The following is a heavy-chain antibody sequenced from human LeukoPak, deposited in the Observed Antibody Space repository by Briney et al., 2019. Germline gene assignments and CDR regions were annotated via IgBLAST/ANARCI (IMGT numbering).Heavy chain of an antibody. CDR3: AGFTFFRGVITFDY. Sequence: SETLSLTCTVSGGSISSYYWSWIRQPAGKGLEWIGRIYNTGSTNYNPSLKSRVTMSVDTSKNQFSLKLSSVTAADTAVYSCAGFTFFRGVITFDYWGQGTLVTVSS. D-gene: IGHD3-10*01. J-gene: IGHJ4*02. V-gene: IGHV4-4*07. CDR2: IYNTGST. CDR1: GGSISSYY.